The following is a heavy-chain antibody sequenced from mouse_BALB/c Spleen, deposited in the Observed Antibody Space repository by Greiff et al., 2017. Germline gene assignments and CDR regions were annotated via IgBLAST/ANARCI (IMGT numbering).Heavy chain of an antibody. Sequence: EVHLVESGGGLVKPGGSLKLSCAASGFAFSSYDMSWVRQTPEKRLEWVAYISSGGGSTYYPDTVKGRFTISRDNAKNTLYLQMSSLKSEDTAMYYCARHPYYYGSSDYAMDYWGQGTSVTVSS. D-gene: IGHD1-1*01. CDR2: ISSGGGST. J-gene: IGHJ4*01. CDR1: GFAFSSYD. CDR3: ARHPYYYGSSDYAMDY. V-gene: IGHV5-12-1*01.